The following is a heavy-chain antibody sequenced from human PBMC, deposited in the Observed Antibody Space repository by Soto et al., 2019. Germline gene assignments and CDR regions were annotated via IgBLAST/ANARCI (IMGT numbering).Heavy chain of an antibody. J-gene: IGHJ4*01. CDR2: VHFSGST. D-gene: IGHD6-13*01. CDR1: GVSSIENH. CDR3: ARFGAAAAHDDN. V-gene: IGHV4-59*01. Sequence: SETLSLTCNVSGVSSIENHWSWIRQAPGKGLEWVGYVHFSGSTTYNPSLAPRLNISFDMSKSQVYLQLTSVTAADTAVYYCARFGAAAAHDDNWGRGVLVTVSS.